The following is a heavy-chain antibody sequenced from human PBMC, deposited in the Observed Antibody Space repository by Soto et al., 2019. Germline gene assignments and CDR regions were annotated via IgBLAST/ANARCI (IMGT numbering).Heavy chain of an antibody. D-gene: IGHD2-15*01. CDR1: GFTFSNAW. V-gene: IGHV3-15*01. J-gene: IGHJ6*03. CDR2: IKSKTDGGTT. CDR3: TTDVVAATGLDYYYYMDV. Sequence: GGSLRLSCAASGFTFSNAWMNWVRQAPGKGLEWVGRIKSKTDGGTTDYAAPVKGRFTISRDDSKNTLYLQMDSLKTEDTAVYYCTTDVVAATGLDYYYYMDVWGKGTTVTVSS.